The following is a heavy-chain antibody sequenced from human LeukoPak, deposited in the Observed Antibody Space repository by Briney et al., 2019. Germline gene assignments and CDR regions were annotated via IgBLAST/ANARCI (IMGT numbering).Heavy chain of an antibody. D-gene: IGHD3-22*01. CDR2: IWYDGSNK. CDR3: AKGSYLEDSSGDFDY. CDR1: GFTFSSYG. Sequence: PGGSLRLSCAASGFTFSSYGMHWVRQAPGKGLEWVAVIWYDGSNKYYVDSVKGRFTISRDNSMNTLYLQMNSLRAEDTAVYYCAKGSYLEDSSGDFDYWGQGTLVTVSS. J-gene: IGHJ4*02. V-gene: IGHV3-33*06.